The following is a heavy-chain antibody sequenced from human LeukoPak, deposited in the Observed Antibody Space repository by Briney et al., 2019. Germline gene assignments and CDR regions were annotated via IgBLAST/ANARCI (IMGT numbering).Heavy chain of an antibody. D-gene: IGHD4-23*01. Sequence: SVKVSCKASGGTFSSYAISWVRQAPGQGLEWMGRIIPILGIANYAQKFQGRVTITADKSTSAAYMELSSLRSEDTAVYYCARVGTYYGGSVDAFDIWGQGTMVTVSS. J-gene: IGHJ3*02. CDR3: ARVGTYYGGSVDAFDI. CDR2: IIPILGIA. V-gene: IGHV1-69*04. CDR1: GGTFSSYA.